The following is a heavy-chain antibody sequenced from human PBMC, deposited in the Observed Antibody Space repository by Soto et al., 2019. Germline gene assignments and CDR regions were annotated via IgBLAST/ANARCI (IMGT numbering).Heavy chain of an antibody. J-gene: IGHJ4*02. Sequence: SETLSLTFTVSCGSRRNYFWTWIRQPPGKGLEWIGYIHYSGTTSFFPSYNPSLRSRVTISEDTSKNQFSLKLLSVTTADTAVYFCAAGEASSRNLAPYYLDFWGQGTLVTVSS. V-gene: IGHV4-59*01. CDR3: AAGEASSRNLAPYYLDF. CDR1: CGSRRNYF. D-gene: IGHD6-13*01. CDR2: IHYSGTT.